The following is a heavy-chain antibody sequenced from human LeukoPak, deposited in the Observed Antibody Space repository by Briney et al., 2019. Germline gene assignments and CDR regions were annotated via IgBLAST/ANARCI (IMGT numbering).Heavy chain of an antibody. CDR1: GFTFSSYS. V-gene: IGHV3-21*01. CDR3: AREKGPTGYCSSTSCPINWFDP. D-gene: IGHD2-2*01. Sequence: GGSLRLSCAASGFTFSSYSMNWVRQAPGKGLEWVSSISSSSSYIYYADSVKGRFIISRDNAKNSLYLQMNSLRAEDTAVYYCAREKGPTGYCSSTSCPINWFDPWGQGTLVTVSS. J-gene: IGHJ5*02. CDR2: ISSSSSYI.